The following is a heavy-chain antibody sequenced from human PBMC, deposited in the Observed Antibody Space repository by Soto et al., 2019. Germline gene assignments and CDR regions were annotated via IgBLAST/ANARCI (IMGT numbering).Heavy chain of an antibody. CDR2: IYYSGST. Sequence: SETLSLTCTVSGGSISTYYWGWIRQPPGKRLEWIGYIYYSGSTNYNPSLKSRVTISVDTSKNQFSLQLSSVTAADTAVYYCVRGFYDTRGYSASFDSWGQGTLVTVSS. J-gene: IGHJ4*02. CDR3: VRGFYDTRGYSASFDS. V-gene: IGHV4-59*12. D-gene: IGHD3-22*01. CDR1: GGSISTYY.